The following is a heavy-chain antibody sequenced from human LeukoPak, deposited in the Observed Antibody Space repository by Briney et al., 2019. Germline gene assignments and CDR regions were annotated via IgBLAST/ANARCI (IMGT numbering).Heavy chain of an antibody. CDR3: AGEVEGGFDY. CDR1: GGSISSGSYY. V-gene: IGHV4-61*02. J-gene: IGHJ4*02. CDR2: IYSSGST. Sequence: PSETLSLTCTVSGGSISSGSYYWSWIRQPAGKGLEWIGRIYSSGSTNYNPSLKSRVTISLDTSKNQFSLKLSSVTAADTAVYYCAGEVEGGFDYWGQGTLVTVSS. D-gene: IGHD3-16*01.